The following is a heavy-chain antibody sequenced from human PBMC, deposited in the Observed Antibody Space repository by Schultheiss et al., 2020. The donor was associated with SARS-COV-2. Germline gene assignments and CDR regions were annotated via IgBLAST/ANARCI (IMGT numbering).Heavy chain of an antibody. Sequence: GESLKISCAASGFTFSSYGMHWVRQAPGKGLEWVAVISYDGSKKYYKNSVKGRFTISRDNSKNTLYLQMNSLRPEDTAVYYCAKGDSSGSNYYGMDVWGQGTTVTVSS. CDR3: AKGDSSGSNYYGMDV. V-gene: IGHV3-30*18. CDR2: ISYDGSKK. CDR1: GFTFSSYG. J-gene: IGHJ6*02. D-gene: IGHD3-22*01.